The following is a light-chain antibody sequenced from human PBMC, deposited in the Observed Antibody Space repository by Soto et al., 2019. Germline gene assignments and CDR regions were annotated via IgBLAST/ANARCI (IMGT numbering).Light chain of an antibody. J-gene: IGKJ1*01. CDR1: QSVSSY. CDR2: DVS. Sequence: ELVLTPSPSNRMMEXGGLAILSXXASQSVSSYLAWYQQKPGQAPRLLIYDVSNRATGIPARFSGSGSGTDFTLTISSLEPEDFAVYYCQQRSNWPRTFGQGTKVDNK. CDR3: QQRSNWPRT. V-gene: IGKV3-11*01.